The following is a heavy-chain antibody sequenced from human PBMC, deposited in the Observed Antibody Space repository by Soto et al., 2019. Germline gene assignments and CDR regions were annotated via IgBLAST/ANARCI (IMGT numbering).Heavy chain of an antibody. Sequence: QVHLQESGPGLVEPSGTLSLTCAVSGGSISSDNWWTWVRQPPGKGLEWIGEIYHSGRTNYNTSLKRRVTISXXKXKXXFSLKLTSVTAADTAVYYCARDYEQQPKNTWALEIWGQGTMVTVSS. CDR1: GGSISSDNW. J-gene: IGHJ3*02. D-gene: IGHD6-13*01. CDR3: ARDYEQQPKNTWALEI. V-gene: IGHV4-4*02. CDR2: IYHSGRT.